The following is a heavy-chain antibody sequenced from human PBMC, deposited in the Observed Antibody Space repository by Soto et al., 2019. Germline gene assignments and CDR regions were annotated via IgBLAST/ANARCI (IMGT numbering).Heavy chain of an antibody. V-gene: IGHV4-4*02. Sequence: SQTMPRPRRFLGGSIIHVNWRHCALQAPGKGLGWIGEISHSGTTNYNPSLKSRVTISVDMSRNQLSRKLTSVTAADMAVYYCAKFHTGADAFDVWGQGIMDTVS. CDR3: AKFHTGADAFDV. CDR2: ISHSGTT. CDR1: GGSIIHVNW. J-gene: IGHJ3*01. D-gene: IGHD7-27*01.